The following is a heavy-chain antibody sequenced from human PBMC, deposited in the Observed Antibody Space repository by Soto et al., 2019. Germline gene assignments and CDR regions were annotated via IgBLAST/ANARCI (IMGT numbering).Heavy chain of an antibody. CDR3: ARGYSGTYRSDY. V-gene: IGHV3-74*01. CDR2: ISSDGSST. J-gene: IGHJ4*02. D-gene: IGHD1-26*01. CDR1: GFTFSSYW. Sequence: PGGSLRLSCAASGFTFSSYWMHWVRQAPGKGLLWVSRISSDGSSTTYAGSVKGRFTISRDNAKNTLYLQMNSLRAEDTAVYYCARGYSGTYRSDYWGQGTLVTVSS.